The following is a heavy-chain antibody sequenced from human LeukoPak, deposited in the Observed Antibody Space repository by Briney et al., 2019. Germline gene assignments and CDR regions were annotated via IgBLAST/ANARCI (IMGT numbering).Heavy chain of an antibody. CDR2: INHSGST. D-gene: IGHD3-10*01. J-gene: IGHJ5*02. CDR3: ARGRGASSPRVQGNGWFDP. CDR1: GGSFSGHY. V-gene: IGHV4-34*01. Sequence: PSETLSLTCAVYGGSFSGHYWRWIRQPPGKGLEWIGEINHSGSTNYNPSLKSRVPISVDTSKNQFSLKLSSVTAADTAVYYCARGRGASSPRVQGNGWFDPWGQGTLVTVSS.